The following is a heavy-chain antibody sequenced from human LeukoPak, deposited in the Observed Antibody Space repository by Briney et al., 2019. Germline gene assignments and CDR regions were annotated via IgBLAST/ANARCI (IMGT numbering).Heavy chain of an antibody. CDR2: ISSSSSYI. Sequence: GGALRLSCAASGFTFSSYNMNWVRQAPGKGLEWVSSISSSSSYIYYADSVKGRFTISRDNAKNSLYLQMNSLSAEDTAVYYCARDSTIFGVVMNDYWGQGTLVTVSS. CDR1: GFTFSSYN. CDR3: ARDSTIFGVVMNDY. D-gene: IGHD3-3*01. J-gene: IGHJ4*02. V-gene: IGHV3-21*01.